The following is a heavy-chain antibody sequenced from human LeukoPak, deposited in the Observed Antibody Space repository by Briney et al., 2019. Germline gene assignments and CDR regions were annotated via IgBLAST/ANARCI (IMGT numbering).Heavy chain of an antibody. Sequence: SETLSLTCSVSDGSISSYYWSWIRQPPGKGLEGIGYIHSSGSTHYNPSLKSRVTTSLDTSKNQFSLKLSSVTAADTAVYYCARLGSYSDHWGQGTLVTVSS. CDR3: ARLGSYSDH. J-gene: IGHJ4*02. CDR2: IHSSGST. CDR1: DGSISSYY. D-gene: IGHD1-26*01. V-gene: IGHV4-4*09.